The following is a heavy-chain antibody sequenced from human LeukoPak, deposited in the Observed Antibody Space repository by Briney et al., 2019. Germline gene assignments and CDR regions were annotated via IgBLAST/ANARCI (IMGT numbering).Heavy chain of an antibody. J-gene: IGHJ1*01. V-gene: IGHV3-48*01. Sequence: GGSLRLSCAASGFTFSSYSMNWVRQAPGKGLEWVSYISSSSSTIYYADSVKGRFTISRDNAKNSLYLQMNSLRAEDTAVYYCARDRGGYCSSTSCGRPEYFQHWGQGTLVTVSS. CDR2: ISSSSSTI. CDR3: ARDRGGYCSSTSCGRPEYFQH. CDR1: GFTFSSYS. D-gene: IGHD2-2*01.